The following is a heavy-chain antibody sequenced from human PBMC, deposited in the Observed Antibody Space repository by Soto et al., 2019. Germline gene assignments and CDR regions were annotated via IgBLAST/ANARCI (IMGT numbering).Heavy chain of an antibody. CDR1: GFTVSTNY. CDR3: AREMTTVTPGAFDI. V-gene: IGHV3-66*01. CDR2: IYSGGGT. J-gene: IGHJ3*02. D-gene: IGHD4-4*01. Sequence: GGSLRLSCAASGFTVSTNYMTWVRQAPGKGLEWVAVIYSGGGTYYADSVKGRFSISRDNSENTLYLQMSSLRAEDTAVYYCAREMTTVTPGAFDIWGQGTMVTVSS.